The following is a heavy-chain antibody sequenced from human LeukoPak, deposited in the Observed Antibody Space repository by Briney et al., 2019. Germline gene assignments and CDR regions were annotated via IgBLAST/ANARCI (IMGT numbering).Heavy chain of an antibody. Sequence: GSPRLSCVASGFTVSSNHMSWVCQAPGKGLEWVSVIYSGGSTYYADSVKGRFTISRDNSKNTLYLQMNSLRAEDTAVYYCARTGYGNNWFDRWGQGILVSVSS. V-gene: IGHV3-53*01. CDR2: IYSGGST. CDR3: ARTGYGNNWFDR. CDR1: GFTVSSNH. D-gene: IGHD3/OR15-3a*01. J-gene: IGHJ5*02.